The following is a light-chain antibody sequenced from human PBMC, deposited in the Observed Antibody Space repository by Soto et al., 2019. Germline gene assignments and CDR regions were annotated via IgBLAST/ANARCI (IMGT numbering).Light chain of an antibody. CDR2: WAS. CDR3: QQYYGTPVT. CDR1: QSLLFGSNNRNY. J-gene: IGKJ2*01. V-gene: IGKV4-1*01. Sequence: DIVMTQSPDSLAVSLGERATINCKSNQSLLFGSNNRNYLAWYQQKPGQPPKLLIYWASTRESGVPDRFSGGGSGTDFTLTISNLHAEDVAVYYCQQYYGTPVTFGQGTKLELK.